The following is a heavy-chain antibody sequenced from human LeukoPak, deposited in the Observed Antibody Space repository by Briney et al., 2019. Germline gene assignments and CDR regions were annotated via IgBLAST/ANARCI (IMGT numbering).Heavy chain of an antibody. CDR1: GGSISSGGYY. V-gene: IGHV4-31*03. CDR3: ARYIVVVPAASNWFDP. Sequence: PSQTLSLTCTVSGGSISSGGYYWSWIRQHPGKGLEWIGYIYYSGSTYYNPSLKSRVTISVDTSKNQFSLKLSSVTAADTAVYYCARYIVVVPAASNWFDPWGQETLVTVSS. J-gene: IGHJ5*02. CDR2: IYYSGST. D-gene: IGHD2-2*01.